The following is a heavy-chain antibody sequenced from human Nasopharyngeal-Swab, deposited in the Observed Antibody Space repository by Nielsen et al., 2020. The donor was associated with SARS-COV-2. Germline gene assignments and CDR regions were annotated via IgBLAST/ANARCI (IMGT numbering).Heavy chain of an antibody. CDR3: ARGLRGVTTYYYYYYMDV. CDR2: IYTSGST. J-gene: IGHJ6*03. V-gene: IGHV4-4*07. Sequence: ESLKISCTVSGGSISSYYWSWIRQPAGKGLEWIGRIYTSGSTNYNPSLKSRVTISVDTSKNQFSLKLSSVTAADTAVYYCARGLRGVTTYYYYYYMDVWGKGTTVTVSS. D-gene: IGHD4-17*01. CDR1: GGSISSYY.